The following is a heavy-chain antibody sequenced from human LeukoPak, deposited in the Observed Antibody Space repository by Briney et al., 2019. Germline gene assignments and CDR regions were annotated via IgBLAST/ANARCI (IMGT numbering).Heavy chain of an antibody. CDR1: GFTFNSYA. D-gene: IGHD6-19*01. Sequence: GGSLRLSCAASGFTFNSYAMYWVRQAPGKGLEWVSGIFGSGGSAHYANSVKGRFTISRDNSKNTVYLQMDSLRVEDTAVYYCGKTTTGYSSGRYPGWPVDYWGQGTLVTVSS. J-gene: IGHJ4*02. CDR3: GKTTTGYSSGRYPGWPVDY. CDR2: IFGSGGSA. V-gene: IGHV3-23*01.